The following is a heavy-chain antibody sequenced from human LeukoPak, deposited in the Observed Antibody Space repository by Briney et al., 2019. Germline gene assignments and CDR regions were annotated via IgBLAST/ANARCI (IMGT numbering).Heavy chain of an antibody. V-gene: IGHV3-53*05. Sequence: GSLRLSCAASGFTVSSNYMSWVRQAPGKGLEWVSVIYSGGSTYYADSVKGRFTISRDNSKNTLYLQMNSLRAEDTAVYYCAVGIVGAINPIDYWGQGTLVTVSS. CDR2: IYSGGST. D-gene: IGHD1-26*01. CDR3: AVGIVGAINPIDY. J-gene: IGHJ4*02. CDR1: GFTVSSNY.